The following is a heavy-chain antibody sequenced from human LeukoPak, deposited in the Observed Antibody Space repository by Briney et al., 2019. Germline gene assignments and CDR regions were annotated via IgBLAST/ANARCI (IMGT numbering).Heavy chain of an antibody. CDR3: ARDWFTRLGELSPDRAFDY. V-gene: IGHV3-20*04. Sequence: GGSLRLSCAASGFTFDDSAMSWVRHAPGKGLEWVSGINWNGGSTGYADSVKGRFTISRDNAKNSLYLQMSSLRAEDTALYYCARDWFTRLGELSPDRAFDYWGQGTLVTVSS. D-gene: IGHD3-16*02. CDR1: GFTFDDSA. CDR2: INWNGGST. J-gene: IGHJ4*02.